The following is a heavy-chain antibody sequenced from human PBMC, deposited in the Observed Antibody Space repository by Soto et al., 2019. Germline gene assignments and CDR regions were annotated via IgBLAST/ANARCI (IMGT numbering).Heavy chain of an antibody. CDR3: AFQSAVAATLYNGY. Sequence: SVKVSCKASGGTFSSYAISWVRQAPGQGLEWMGGIIPIFGTANYAQKFQGRVTITADESTSTAYMELSSLRSEDTAVYYCAFQSAVAATLYNGYWGQRTLVTVSS. CDR1: GGTFSSYA. J-gene: IGHJ4*02. D-gene: IGHD2-15*01. V-gene: IGHV1-69*13. CDR2: IIPIFGTA.